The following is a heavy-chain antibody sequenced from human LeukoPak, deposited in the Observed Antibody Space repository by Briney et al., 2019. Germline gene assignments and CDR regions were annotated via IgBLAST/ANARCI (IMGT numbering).Heavy chain of an antibody. Sequence: GSLKPPLGSPWFTLNTFLMHLVPQAPRKGLGLVSSNKWDESSTTYADSVKGRFTISRDNAKNTLYLQMNSLRAEDTAVYYCAKSRRAYCSGGSCFGLWDYWGQGTLVTVSS. CDR3: AKSRRAYCSGGSCFGLWDY. D-gene: IGHD2-15*01. V-gene: IGHV3-74*01. CDR1: FTLNTFL. CDR2: NKWDESST. J-gene: IGHJ4*02.